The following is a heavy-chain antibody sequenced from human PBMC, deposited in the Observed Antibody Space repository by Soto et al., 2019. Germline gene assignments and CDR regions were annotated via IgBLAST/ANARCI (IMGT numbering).Heavy chain of an antibody. V-gene: IGHV3-30-3*01. CDR3: ARDKEEITHSFDY. CDR2: IAYDGSND. Sequence: GSSLSLSCAASGLTCGNYGMHWVRQAPGKVLEWVAIIAYDGSNDYYADYVKVRFTISRDNSKNTLYLQMNSLRAEDTAVYYCARDKEEITHSFDYWGQGTLVTVSS. CDR1: GLTCGNYG. J-gene: IGHJ4*02. D-gene: IGHD1-20*01.